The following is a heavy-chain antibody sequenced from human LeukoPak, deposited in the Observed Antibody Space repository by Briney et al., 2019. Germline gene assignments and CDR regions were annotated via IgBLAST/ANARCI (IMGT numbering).Heavy chain of an antibody. CDR1: GLIVSSNY. D-gene: IGHD3-10*01. CDR2: VYGGDAT. V-gene: IGHV3-66*01. Sequence: GGSLRLSCAASGLIVSSNYMSWVRQAPGKGLEWVSVVYGGDATYYADSVQGRFTISRDNSKNTLYLQMNSLRAEDTAVYYCARDAHTGSGTYWGGVDYYYGLDVWAQGTTVTVSS. CDR3: ARDAHTGSGTYWGGVDYYYGLDV. J-gene: IGHJ6*02.